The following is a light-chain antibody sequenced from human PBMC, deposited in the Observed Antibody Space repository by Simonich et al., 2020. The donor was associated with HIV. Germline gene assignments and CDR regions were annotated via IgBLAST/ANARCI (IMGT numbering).Light chain of an antibody. V-gene: IGKV1-5*03. CDR1: QSISSW. CDR2: KAS. Sequence: IQMTQSPSTLSASVGDRVTITCRASQSISSWLAWYQQKPGKAPKLLIYKASSLESGVPSRFSGSGSGTDFTLTISRLEPEDFAVYYCQQYGSSPGGTFGQGTKVEIK. J-gene: IGKJ1*01. CDR3: QQYGSSPGGT.